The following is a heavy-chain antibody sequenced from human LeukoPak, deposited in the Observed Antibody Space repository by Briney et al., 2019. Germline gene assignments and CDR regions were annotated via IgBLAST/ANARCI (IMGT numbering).Heavy chain of an antibody. CDR2: IYTSGTT. J-gene: IGHJ4*02. CDR1: GGSISSGSYY. CDR3: ARGKVVAGTPGQNSWDH. D-gene: IGHD6-19*01. Sequence: SQTLSLTCTVSGGSISSGSYYWNWIRQPAGKGLEWIGRIYTSGTTNYNPSLKSRVSMSVDTSKNQFSLKLSSVTAADTAVYYCARGKVVAGTPGQNSWDHWGQGTLVTVSS. V-gene: IGHV4-61*02.